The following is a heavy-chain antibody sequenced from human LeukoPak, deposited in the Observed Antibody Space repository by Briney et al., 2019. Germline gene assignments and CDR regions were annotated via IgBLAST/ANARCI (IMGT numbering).Heavy chain of an antibody. CDR2: IIPIFGTA. Sequence: SVKVSCKASGGTFSSYAISWVRQAPGQGLEWMGGIIPIFGTANYAQKFQGRVTITADESTSTAYMELSSLRSEDTAVYYCARATDYYDSSGYYQGDWYFDLWGRGTLVTVSS. CDR3: ARATDYYDSSGYYQGDWYFDL. CDR1: GGTFSSYA. J-gene: IGHJ2*01. D-gene: IGHD3-22*01. V-gene: IGHV1-69*01.